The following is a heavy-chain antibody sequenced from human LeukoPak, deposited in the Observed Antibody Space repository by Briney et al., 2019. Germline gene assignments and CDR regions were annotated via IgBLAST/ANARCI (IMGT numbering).Heavy chain of an antibody. J-gene: IGHJ4*02. CDR2: INPNSGGT. V-gene: IGHV1-2*06. CDR1: GYTFTGYY. D-gene: IGHD6-25*01. Sequence: XSVKVSCKASGYTFTGYYMHWVRQAPGQGLEWMGRINPNSGGTNYAQKFQGRVTMTRDTSISTAYMELSRLRSDDTAVYYCAREQIKNRIAAPPGGYWGQGTLVTVSS. CDR3: AREQIKNRIAAPPGGY.